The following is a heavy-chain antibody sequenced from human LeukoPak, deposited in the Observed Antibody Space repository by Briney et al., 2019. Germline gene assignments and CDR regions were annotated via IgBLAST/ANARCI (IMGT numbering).Heavy chain of an antibody. V-gene: IGHV3-48*01. CDR1: GFSFSSYR. CDR2: ISSSSSTI. CDR3: ARGPSGYHNT. D-gene: IGHD5-12*01. J-gene: IGHJ4*02. Sequence: GGSLRLSCAASGFSFSSYRMNWVRQAPGKGLEWVSYISSSSSTIYYADSVKGRFTISRDNAKNSLYLQMNSLRAEDTAVYYCARGPSGYHNTGGQGTLVTVSS.